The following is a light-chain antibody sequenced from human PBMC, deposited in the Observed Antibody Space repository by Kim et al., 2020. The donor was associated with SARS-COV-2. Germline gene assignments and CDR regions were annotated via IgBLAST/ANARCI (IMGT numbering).Light chain of an antibody. CDR1: QSVSSSY. CDR2: GAS. CDR3: QQYGSSPGT. J-gene: IGKJ1*01. Sequence: SPRDRAPLACRASQSVSSSYLAWYQQKPGQAPRLLIDGASSRATGIPDRFSGSGSGTDFTLTISRLEPEGFAVYYCQQYGSSPGTFGQGTTVDIK. V-gene: IGKV3-20*01.